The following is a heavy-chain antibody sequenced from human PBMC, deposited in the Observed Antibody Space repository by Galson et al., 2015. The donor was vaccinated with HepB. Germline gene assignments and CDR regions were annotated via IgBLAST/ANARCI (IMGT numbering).Heavy chain of an antibody. J-gene: IGHJ4*02. CDR3: ARGEIGLLPIF. D-gene: IGHD3-9*01. Sequence: SVKVSCKATGYTFTDFYMHWVRQAPGQGLEWMGWINPNSGGTNYAQKFQGRVTVTRDTSISTAYMEVSRLRSDDTAVYYCARGEIGLLPIFWGQGTLITVSS. CDR2: INPNSGGT. V-gene: IGHV1-2*02. CDR1: GYTFTDFY.